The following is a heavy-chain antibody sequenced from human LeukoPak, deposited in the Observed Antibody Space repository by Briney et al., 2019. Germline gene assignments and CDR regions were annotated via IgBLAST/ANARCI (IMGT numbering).Heavy chain of an antibody. J-gene: IGHJ4*02. Sequence: SETLSLTCTVSGTSITSYYWNWIRQAPGQGPEWIGYGHYSGNTKYNPPLKSRVTISVDTSKNQFSMRLSSVTAADTAVYFCAKWASDDRAFDLWGQGTLVTVSS. CDR2: GHYSGNT. CDR3: AKWASDDRAFDL. D-gene: IGHD2-8*01. V-gene: IGHV4-59*08. CDR1: GTSITSYY.